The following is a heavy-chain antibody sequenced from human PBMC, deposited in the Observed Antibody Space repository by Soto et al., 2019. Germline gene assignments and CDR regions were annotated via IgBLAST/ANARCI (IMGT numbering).Heavy chain of an antibody. D-gene: IGHD3-9*01. J-gene: IGHJ4*02. Sequence: EVQLLESGGGLVQPGGSLRLSCAASGFTFSSYAMSWVRQAPGKGLEWVSDISGSGGSTYYADSVKGRFTISRDNSKNTLNLQMNSLRAEDTAVYYCAKVKSGLLYFDWLCLCVYCGQGSLVTVSS. CDR3: AKVKSGLLYFDWLCLCVY. CDR1: GFTFSSYA. V-gene: IGHV3-23*01. CDR2: ISGSGGST.